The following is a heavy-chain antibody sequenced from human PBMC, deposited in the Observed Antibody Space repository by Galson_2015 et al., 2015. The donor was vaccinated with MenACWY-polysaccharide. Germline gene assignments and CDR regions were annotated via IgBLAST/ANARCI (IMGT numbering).Heavy chain of an antibody. CDR3: TRDPLGDY. D-gene: IGHD7-27*01. CDR1: GFTFTSYA. Sequence: SLRLSCAASGFTFTSYAMNWFRQAPGKGLEWVGFIRSKTYGGTTEYAASVKGRFTISRDDSKSIAYLQMNSLKTEDTAVYYCTRDPLGDYWGQGTLVTVSS. CDR2: IRSKTYGGTT. J-gene: IGHJ4*02. V-gene: IGHV3-49*03.